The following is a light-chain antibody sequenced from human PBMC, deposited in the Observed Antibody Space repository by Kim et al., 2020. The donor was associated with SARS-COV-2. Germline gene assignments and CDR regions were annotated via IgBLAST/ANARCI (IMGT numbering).Light chain of an antibody. V-gene: IGKV3-11*01. CDR2: EAS. CDR3: QQRGS. CDR1: QDVSNY. Sequence: EIVLWQSPGTLSLSPGDRATLSGRASQDVSNYLAWYQQKPGQAPRLLIYEASKGTASIPARFSGSGSGTDFTLTISRLEPGDSAVYFCQQRGSFGQGTRLEIK. J-gene: IGKJ5*01.